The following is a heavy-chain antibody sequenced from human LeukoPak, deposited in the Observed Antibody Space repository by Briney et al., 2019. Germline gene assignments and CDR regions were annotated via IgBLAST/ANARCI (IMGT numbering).Heavy chain of an antibody. Sequence: PGGSLRLSCVASGFSFGDNWMSWVRQASGKGLEWVSAISNNGGYTYYADSVKGRFTISRDNSKNTLYLQMNSLRAEDTAVYYCANWWDDYSNYIFDYWGQGTLVTVSS. D-gene: IGHD4-11*01. CDR3: ANWWDDYSNYIFDY. CDR2: ISNNGGYT. J-gene: IGHJ4*02. V-gene: IGHV3-23*01. CDR1: GFSFGDNW.